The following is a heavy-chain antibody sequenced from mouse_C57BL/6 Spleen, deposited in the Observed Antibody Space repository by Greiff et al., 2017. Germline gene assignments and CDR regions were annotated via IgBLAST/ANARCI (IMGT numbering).Heavy chain of an antibody. CDR2: INPSSGYP. CDR1: GYTFTSYW. J-gene: IGHJ3*01. Sequence: QVHVKQSGAELAKPGASVKLSCKASGYTFTSYWMHWVKQRPGQGLEWIGYINPSSGYPKYNQKFKDKATLTADKSSSTAYMQLSSLTYEDSAVYYCASLIYDGYYRAYWGQGTLVTVSA. D-gene: IGHD2-3*01. CDR3: ASLIYDGYYRAY. V-gene: IGHV1-7*01.